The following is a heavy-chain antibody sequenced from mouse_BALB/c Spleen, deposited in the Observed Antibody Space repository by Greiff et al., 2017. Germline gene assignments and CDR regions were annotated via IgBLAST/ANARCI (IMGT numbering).Heavy chain of an antibody. CDR2: IYPSDSYT. D-gene: IGHD2-4*01. CDR1: GYTFTSYW. Sequence: QVQLQQPGAELVRPGASVKLSCKASGYTFTSYWINWVKQRPGQGLEWIGNIYPSDSYTNYNQKFKDKATLTVDTSSSTAYMQLSSLTSEDSAVYYCTRGDYDWYFDVWGAGTTVTVSS. J-gene: IGHJ1*01. CDR3: TRGDYDWYFDV. V-gene: IGHV1-69*02.